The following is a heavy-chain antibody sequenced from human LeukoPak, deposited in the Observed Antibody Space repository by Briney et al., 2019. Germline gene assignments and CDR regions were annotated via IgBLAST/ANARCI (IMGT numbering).Heavy chain of an antibody. CDR2: ISPSGSIL. CDR3: ARVQGADYDFWSGDKTIDY. V-gene: IGHV3-21*04. Sequence: GGSLRLSCAASGFTFPRHGINWVRQAPGKGLEWVSGISPSGSILYYADSVKGRFTISRDNAKNSLYLQMNSLRAEDTALYYCARVQGADYDFWSGDKTIDYWGQGTLVTVSS. D-gene: IGHD3-3*01. CDR1: GFTFPRHG. J-gene: IGHJ4*02.